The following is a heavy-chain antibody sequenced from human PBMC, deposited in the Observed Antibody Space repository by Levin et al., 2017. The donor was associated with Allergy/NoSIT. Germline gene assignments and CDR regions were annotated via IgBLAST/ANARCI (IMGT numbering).Heavy chain of an antibody. CDR1: GGSISSYY. V-gene: IGHV4-59*01. J-gene: IGHJ6*02. D-gene: IGHD1-26*01. CDR3: AGDRKGGMGSYYGNYYYGMDV. Sequence: SETLSLTCTVSGGSISSYYWSWIRQPPGKGLEWIGYIYYSGSTNYNPSLKSRVTISVDTSKNQFSLKLSSVTAADTAVYYCAGDRKGGMGSYYGNYYYGMDVWGQGTTVTVSS. CDR2: IYYSGST.